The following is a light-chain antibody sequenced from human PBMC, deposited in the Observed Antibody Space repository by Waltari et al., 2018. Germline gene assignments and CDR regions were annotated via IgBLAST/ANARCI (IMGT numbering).Light chain of an antibody. CDR2: DAS. V-gene: IGKV3-11*01. CDR3: QQRSYLIT. CDR1: QSVNTD. J-gene: IGKJ5*01. Sequence: DIVLTQSPATLSVSPGERATLSCRASQSVNTDLAWYQHKPGQGPRLLIYDASNRATGIPAGFSGSGSGTDFTLTISSLEPEDFGIYYCQQRSYLITFGQGTRLGSK.